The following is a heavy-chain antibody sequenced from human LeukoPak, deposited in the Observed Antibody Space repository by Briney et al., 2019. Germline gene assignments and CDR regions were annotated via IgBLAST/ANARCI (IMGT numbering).Heavy chain of an antibody. V-gene: IGHV3-30*03. J-gene: IGHJ4*02. D-gene: IGHD3-3*01. CDR1: GFTFGKYW. CDR3: ARDRAWNYFDY. CDR2: ISNDGSRK. Sequence: GGSLRLSCVASGFTFGKYWMSWVRQAPGKGLEWVAIISNDGSRKYYAHSVEGRFTISRDNSKNTLYLQMDSLRAEDTAVYYCARDRAWNYFDYWGQGTLVTVSS.